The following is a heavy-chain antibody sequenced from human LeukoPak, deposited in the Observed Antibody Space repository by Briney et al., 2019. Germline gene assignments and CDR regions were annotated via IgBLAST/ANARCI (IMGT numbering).Heavy chain of an antibody. CDR3: ARSNGENDY. CDR2: INPDGSGK. Sequence: GGSLRLSCVASEFMFSTSWMNWVRQAPGKGLEWVAAINPDGSGKYFVDSVRGRFTISRDDAENSLYLQMNSLRAEDTAVYYCARSNGENDYWGQGTLVTVSS. V-gene: IGHV3-7*01. CDR1: EFMFSTSW. J-gene: IGHJ4*02. D-gene: IGHD4-17*01.